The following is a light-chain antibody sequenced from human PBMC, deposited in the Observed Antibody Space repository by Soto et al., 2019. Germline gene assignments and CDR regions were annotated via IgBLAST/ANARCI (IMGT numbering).Light chain of an antibody. J-gene: IGLJ2*01. Sequence: QSALTQPASVSGSPGQSITISCTGTSNDVGGYNYVSWYQQHPGKAPKLMIYDVSNRPSGVSNRFSDSKSGITASLTISGLQAEDEADYYCSSYTSSTTLVFGGGTKLTVL. CDR2: DVS. V-gene: IGLV2-14*01. CDR3: SSYTSSTTLV. CDR1: SNDVGGYNY.